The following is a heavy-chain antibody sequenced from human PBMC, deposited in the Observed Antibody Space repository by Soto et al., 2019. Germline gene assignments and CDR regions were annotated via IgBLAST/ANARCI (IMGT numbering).Heavy chain of an antibody. Sequence: QVQLVQSGAEVKKPGASVKVSCKASGYTFTTYGISWVRQAPGQGLEWMGWINGYNGNTNYAQKLQGRVTMTTDTXXXXXXXXXXXXXXXDTAVYYCARDPVAGTYFDYWGQGTLVTVSS. J-gene: IGHJ4*02. CDR3: ARDPVAGTYFDY. D-gene: IGHD6-19*01. CDR1: GYTFTTYG. V-gene: IGHV1-18*01. CDR2: INGYNGNT.